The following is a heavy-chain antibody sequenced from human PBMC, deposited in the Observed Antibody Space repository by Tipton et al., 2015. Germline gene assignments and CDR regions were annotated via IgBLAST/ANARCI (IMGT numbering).Heavy chain of an antibody. D-gene: IGHD3-3*01. J-gene: IGHJ4*02. CDR3: TRYLFGVAPSGVF. CDR2: IYHGGTT. V-gene: IGHV4-4*02. CDR1: GASISSSNW. Sequence: TLSLTCGVSGASISSSNWWSWVRQPPGKGLEWIGEIYHGGTTNYNPSLKSRVTMSLDRSNNQFSLSLTSVTAADTAIYYCTRYLFGVAPSGVFWGQGTLVIVSS.